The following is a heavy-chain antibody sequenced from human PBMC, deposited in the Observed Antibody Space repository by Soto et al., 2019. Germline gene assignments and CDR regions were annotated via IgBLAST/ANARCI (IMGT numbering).Heavy chain of an antibody. CDR2: ISNDGSNK. CDR3: AKEWVYDSSGWSFDY. J-gene: IGHJ4*02. CDR1: GFTFSSYG. V-gene: IGHV3-30*18. Sequence: QVQLVESGGGVVQPGRSLRLSCAASGFTFSSYGMHWVRQAPGKGLEWVAVISNDGSNKYYADSVKGRFTISRDNSKKTLYLQMNSLRAVDTAVYYCAKEWVYDSSGWSFDYWGQGTLVTVSS. D-gene: IGHD3-22*01.